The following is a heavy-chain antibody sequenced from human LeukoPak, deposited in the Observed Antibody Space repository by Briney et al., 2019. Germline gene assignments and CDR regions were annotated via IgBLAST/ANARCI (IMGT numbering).Heavy chain of an antibody. CDR3: AKGTGSYYAY. V-gene: IGHV3-23*01. J-gene: IGHJ4*02. CDR1: GFTFSSYA. CDR2: ISGSGGST. Sequence: GSLRLSCAASGFTFSSYAMNWVRQAPGKGLEWVSAISGSGGSTYYTDSVKGRFTISRDNSKNTLYLQMNSLRAEDTAVYYCAKGTGSYYAYWGQGTLVTVSS. D-gene: IGHD1-26*01.